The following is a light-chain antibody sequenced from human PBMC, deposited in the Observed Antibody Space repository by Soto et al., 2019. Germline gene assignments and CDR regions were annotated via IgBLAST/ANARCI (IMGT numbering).Light chain of an antibody. Sequence: EIVMTQSPATLSVSPGERDTLSCRASQSVSSNLAWYQQKPGQAPRLLIYGASTRATGIPARFSGSGSRTEFTLTVSRLQSEDFAVYYCQQYNNWPPSTFGQGTKLEIK. CDR3: QQYNNWPPST. CDR1: QSVSSN. CDR2: GAS. V-gene: IGKV3-15*01. J-gene: IGKJ2*02.